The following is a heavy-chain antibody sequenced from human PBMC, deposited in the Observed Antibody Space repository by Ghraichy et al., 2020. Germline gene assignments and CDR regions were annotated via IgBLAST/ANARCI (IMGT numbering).Heavy chain of an antibody. CDR1: GGSISSSSYY. J-gene: IGHJ3*02. D-gene: IGHD3-10*01. CDR2: IYYSGST. Sequence: SETLSLTCTVSGGSISSSSYYWGWIRQPPGKGLEWIGSIYYSGSTYYNPSLKSRVTISVDTSKNQFSLKLSSLTAADTAVYYCARQGYYYGSGSYRRPDAFDIWGQGTMVTVSS. CDR3: ARQGYYYGSGSYRRPDAFDI. V-gene: IGHV4-39*01.